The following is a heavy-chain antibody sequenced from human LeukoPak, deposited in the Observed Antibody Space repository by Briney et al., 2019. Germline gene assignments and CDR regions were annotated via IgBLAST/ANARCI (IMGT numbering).Heavy chain of an antibody. CDR2: IYYSGST. CDR1: GGSISSYY. Sequence: SETLSLTCTVSGGSISSYYWSWIRQPPGKGLEWIGYIYYSGSTYYNPSLKSRVTISVDTSKNQFSLKLSSVTAADTAVYYCARHVLLTAPPEAHNWFDPWGQGTLVTVSS. J-gene: IGHJ5*02. CDR3: ARHVLLTAPPEAHNWFDP. D-gene: IGHD5-18*01. V-gene: IGHV4-59*06.